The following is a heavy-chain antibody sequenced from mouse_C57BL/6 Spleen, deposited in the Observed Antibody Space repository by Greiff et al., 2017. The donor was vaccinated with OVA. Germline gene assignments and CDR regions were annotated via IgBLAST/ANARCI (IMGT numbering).Heavy chain of an antibody. D-gene: IGHD2-3*01. CDR2: IYPGDGDT. CDR3: ARKASKIYDGYAYAMDY. V-gene: IGHV1-82*01. J-gene: IGHJ4*01. Sequence: QVQLQQSGPELVKPGASVKISCKASGYAFSSSWMNWVKQRPGKGLEWIGRIYPGDGDTNYNGKFKGKATLTADKSSSTAYMQLSSLTSEDSAVYFCARKASKIYDGYAYAMDYWGQGTSVTVSS. CDR1: GYAFSSSW.